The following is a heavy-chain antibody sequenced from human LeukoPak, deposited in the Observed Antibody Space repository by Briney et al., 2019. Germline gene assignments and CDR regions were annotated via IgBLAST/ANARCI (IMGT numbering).Heavy chain of an antibody. Sequence: SVKVSCKASGGSFRDYAISWVRRAPGQGLQWLGGIVPMFGTANYAQQLQGRVTITADESTTTVYMELNSLRSEDTAVYYCARDLAAAGIGEFDSWGQGTLVTVS. CDR3: ARDLAAAGIGEFDS. D-gene: IGHD6-13*01. CDR2: IVPMFGTA. J-gene: IGHJ4*02. CDR1: GGSFRDYA. V-gene: IGHV1-69*13.